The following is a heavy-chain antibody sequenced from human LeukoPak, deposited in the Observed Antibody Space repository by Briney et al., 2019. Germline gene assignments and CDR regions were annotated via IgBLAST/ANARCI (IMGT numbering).Heavy chain of an antibody. CDR3: ASRDCRGGRCPFAGGHPFDY. V-gene: IGHV3-53*01. CDR1: GFTVSSSY. J-gene: IGHJ4*02. Sequence: GGSLRLSCAASGFTVSSSYMSWVRQAPGKGLEWVSVFYSGGKTYYTDSVKGRFTISRDNSKNTLYLQMNSLRAEDTAVYYCASRDCRGGRCPFAGGHPFDYWGQGALVTVSS. D-gene: IGHD2-15*01. CDR2: FYSGGKT.